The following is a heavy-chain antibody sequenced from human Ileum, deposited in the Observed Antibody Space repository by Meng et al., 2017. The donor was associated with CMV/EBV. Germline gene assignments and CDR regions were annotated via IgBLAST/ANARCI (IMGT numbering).Heavy chain of an antibody. D-gene: IGHD5-24*01. Sequence: VPLQHLGEGLLKPSETLSLPCGVYGGSFSNYYWSWILQSPGKGLEWIGEIHPLGRTYSTPSLHSRVTMSVDTSKNLFSLNLRSVTAADTAVYSCSRGADAYKSGRSWGQGTLVTVPQ. V-gene: IGHV4-34*01. CDR2: IHPLGRT. CDR3: SRGADAYKSGRS. CDR1: GGSFSNYY. J-gene: IGHJ5*02.